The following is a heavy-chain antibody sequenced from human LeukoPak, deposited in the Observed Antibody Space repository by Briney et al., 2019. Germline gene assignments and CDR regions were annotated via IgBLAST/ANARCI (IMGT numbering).Heavy chain of an antibody. D-gene: IGHD5-18*01. CDR2: IYYSGST. J-gene: IGHJ4*02. V-gene: IGHV4-39*01. CDR1: GGSISSSSYY. CDR3: ARRDLGGSYGFDY. Sequence: ETLSLTCTVSGGSISSSSYYWGWIRQPPGKGLEWIGSIYYSGSTYYNPSLKNRVTISVDTSKNQFSLKLSSVTAADTAVYYCARRDLGGSYGFDYWGQGTLVTVSS.